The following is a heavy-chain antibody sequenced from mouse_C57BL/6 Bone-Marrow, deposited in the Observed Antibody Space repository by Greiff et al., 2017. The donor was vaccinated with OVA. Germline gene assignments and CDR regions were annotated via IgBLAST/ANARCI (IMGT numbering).Heavy chain of an antibody. J-gene: IGHJ4*01. V-gene: IGHV1-74*01. CDR2: IHPSDSDT. Sequence: QVQLQQSGPELVKPGASVKISCKASGYSFTDYNMNWVKQRPGQGLEWIGRIHPSDSDTNYNQKFKGKATLTVDKSSSTAYMQLSSLTSEDSAVYYCAIAGATPMDYWGQGTSVTVSS. D-gene: IGHD1-1*01. CDR3: AIAGATPMDY. CDR1: GYSFTDYN.